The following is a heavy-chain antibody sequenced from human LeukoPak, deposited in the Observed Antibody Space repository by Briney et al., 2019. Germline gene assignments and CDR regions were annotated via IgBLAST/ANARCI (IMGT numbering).Heavy chain of an antibody. V-gene: IGHV3-48*01. J-gene: IGHJ4*02. CDR1: GFNFRDHW. CDR3: ARDRKQLRGYFDY. Sequence: AGGSLRLSCAASGFNFRDHWMDWVRQAPGKGLEWVSYISSSSSTIYYADSVKGRFTISRDNAKNSLYLQMNSLRAEDTAVYYCARDRKQLRGYFDYWGQGTLVTVSS. CDR2: ISSSSSTI. D-gene: IGHD6-13*01.